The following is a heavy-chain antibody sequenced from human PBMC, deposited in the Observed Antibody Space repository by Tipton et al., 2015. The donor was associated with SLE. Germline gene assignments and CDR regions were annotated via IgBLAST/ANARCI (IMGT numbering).Heavy chain of an antibody. V-gene: IGHV4-39*07. Sequence: LRLSCTVSGGSISSSSYYWGWIRQPPGKGLEWIGSIYYSGSTYYNPSLKSRVTISVDTSKNQFSLKLSSVTAADTAVYYCARALGSTSCPDIWGQGTMVTVSS. CDR1: GGSISSSSYY. D-gene: IGHD2-2*01. CDR3: ARALGSTSCPDI. CDR2: IYYSGST. J-gene: IGHJ3*02.